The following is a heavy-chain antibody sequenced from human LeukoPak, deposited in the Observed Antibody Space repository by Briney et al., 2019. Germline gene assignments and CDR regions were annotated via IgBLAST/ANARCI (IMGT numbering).Heavy chain of an antibody. CDR2: IKSKTDGGTT. D-gene: IGHD3-10*01. J-gene: IGHJ4*02. Sequence: PGGSLRLSCAASGFTFSNYWMRWVRQAPGKGLEWVGRIKSKTDGGTTDYAAPVKGRFTISRDDSKNTLYLQMNSLKTEDTAVYYCTRDTYWGSVYYFDYWGQGTLVTVSS. CDR1: GFTFSNYW. V-gene: IGHV3-15*01. CDR3: TRDTYWGSVYYFDY.